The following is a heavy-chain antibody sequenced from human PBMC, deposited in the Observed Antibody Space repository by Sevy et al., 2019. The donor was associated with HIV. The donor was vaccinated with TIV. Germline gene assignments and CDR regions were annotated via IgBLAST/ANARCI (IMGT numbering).Heavy chain of an antibody. CDR2: ISYDGKKE. V-gene: IGHV3-30*18. J-gene: IGHJ4*02. CDR1: GFTFYNYG. D-gene: IGHD6-13*01. CDR3: AKDRSGSWSVDY. Sequence: GGSLRLSCAGSGFTFYNYGIHWVRQAPGKGLEWVTMISYDGKKENYADSVKGRFTISRDNSKNTVYLQMNSLRPDDTAIYYCAKDRSGSWSVDYWGQRTLVTVSS.